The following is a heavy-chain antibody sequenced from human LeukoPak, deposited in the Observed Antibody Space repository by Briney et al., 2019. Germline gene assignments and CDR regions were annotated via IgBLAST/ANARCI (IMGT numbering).Heavy chain of an antibody. J-gene: IGHJ5*02. CDR1: GFTFSSYA. D-gene: IGHD6-13*01. V-gene: IGHV3-23*01. CDR2: ISGSGGST. CDR3: AKVVAAAGTRWFDP. Sequence: GGSLRLSCAASGFTFSSYAMRWVRQAREEGLEWVSGISGSGGSTYYADCVKGRFTISRDNSKNTLYLQMNSLRAEETAVYYCAKVVAAAGTRWFDPWGQGTLVTVSS.